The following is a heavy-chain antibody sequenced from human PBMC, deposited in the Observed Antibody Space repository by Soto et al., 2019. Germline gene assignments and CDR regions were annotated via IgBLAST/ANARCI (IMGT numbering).Heavy chain of an antibody. CDR2: ISGSGGST. Sequence: GGSLRLSCAASGFTFSSYAMSWVRQAPGKGLEWVSAISGSGGSTYYADSVKGRFTISRDNSKNALYLQMNSLRAEDTAVYYCAKDQDIVVVPSPIYGMDVWGQGTTVTVSS. J-gene: IGHJ6*02. D-gene: IGHD2-2*01. CDR1: GFTFSSYA. CDR3: AKDQDIVVVPSPIYGMDV. V-gene: IGHV3-23*01.